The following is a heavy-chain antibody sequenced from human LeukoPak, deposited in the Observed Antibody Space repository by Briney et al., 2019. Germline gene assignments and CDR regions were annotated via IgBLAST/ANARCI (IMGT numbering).Heavy chain of an antibody. CDR2: IYYSGST. CDR3: ARDLTGFRDDAFDI. J-gene: IGHJ3*02. Sequence: SETLSLTCTVSGGSISSSSYYWGWIRQPPGKGLEWIGSIYYSGSTYYNPSLKSRVTISVDKSKNQFSLKLSSVTAADTAVYYCARDLTGFRDDAFDIWGQGTMVTVSS. V-gene: IGHV4-39*07. D-gene: IGHD2-8*02. CDR1: GGSISSSSYY.